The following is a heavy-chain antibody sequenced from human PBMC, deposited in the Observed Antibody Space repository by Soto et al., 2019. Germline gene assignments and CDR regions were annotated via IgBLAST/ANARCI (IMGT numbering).Heavy chain of an antibody. CDR1: GYTFTSYA. V-gene: IGHV1-3*05. CDR3: ARDRQQLNCFAP. D-gene: IGHD6-13*01. J-gene: IGHJ5*02. Sequence: QVQLVQSGAEEKKPGASVKVSCKASGYTFTSYAMHWVRQAPGHRLEWMGWINAGNGNTKYSQKFQGRVTITRDTSASTAYMELSSLRSEDTAVYYCARDRQQLNCFAPCGEGTLVTVSS. CDR2: INAGNGNT.